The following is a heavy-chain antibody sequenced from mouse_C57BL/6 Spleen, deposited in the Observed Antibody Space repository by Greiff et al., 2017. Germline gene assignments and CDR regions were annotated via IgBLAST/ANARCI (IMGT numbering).Heavy chain of an antibody. D-gene: IGHD1-1*01. CDR1: GFNIKDYY. Sequence: EVQGVESGAELVKPGASVKLSCTASGFNIKDYYMHWVKQRNEQGLEWIGRIDPEDGETKYAPKFQGKATITADTSSNTAYLQLSSLTSEDTAVYYCARDITTVVARYYFDYWGQGTTLTVSS. CDR3: ARDITTVVARYYFDY. CDR2: IDPEDGET. J-gene: IGHJ2*01. V-gene: IGHV14-2*01.